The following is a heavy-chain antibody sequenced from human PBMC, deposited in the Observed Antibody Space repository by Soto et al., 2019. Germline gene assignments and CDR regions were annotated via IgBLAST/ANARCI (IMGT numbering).Heavy chain of an antibody. D-gene: IGHD3-9*01. CDR3: ARDTMTGYLQFDY. V-gene: IGHV1-18*01. J-gene: IGHJ4*02. Sequence: QVQLVQSGAEVKKPGASVKVSCRASGYTFTNYGISWVRQAPAQGLEGMGWINANNGNTNYAQTLQGRVTMTTDTSTSTAYMELRSLRSDDTAVYYCARDTMTGYLQFDYWGQGTLVTVSS. CDR2: INANNGNT. CDR1: GYTFTNYG.